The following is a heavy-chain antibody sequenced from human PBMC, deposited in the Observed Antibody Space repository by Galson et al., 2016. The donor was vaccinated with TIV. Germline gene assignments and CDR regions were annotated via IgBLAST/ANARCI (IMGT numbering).Heavy chain of an antibody. V-gene: IGHV3-66*02. J-gene: IGHJ6*02. CDR2: ITSDGST. CDR3: VRERRYCGGDCYLYYYYGMDV. Sequence: LRLSCAASGFNVSINYLTWVRQAPGKGLDWVSIITSDGSTNYADSVNGRFTISRDKSKNTLYLQMNSLRAEDTAVYYCVRERRYCGGDCYLYYYYGMDVWGQGTTVTVSS. CDR1: GFNVSINY. D-gene: IGHD2-21*02.